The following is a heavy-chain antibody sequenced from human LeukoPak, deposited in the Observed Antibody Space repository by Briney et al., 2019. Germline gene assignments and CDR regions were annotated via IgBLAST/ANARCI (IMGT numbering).Heavy chain of an antibody. D-gene: IGHD5-18*01. CDR1: GGTFSAYT. Sequence: SVKVSCKASGGTFSAYTLGWVRQAPGQGLEWMGSLDPRFGDINYGQRFQDRVTISADKSTGTAYMELSSLRSDDTAVYYCVRGKAGGYTYGLDSWGQGTLVTVSS. J-gene: IGHJ4*02. CDR3: VRGKAGGYTYGLDS. V-gene: IGHV1-69*08. CDR2: LDPRFGDI.